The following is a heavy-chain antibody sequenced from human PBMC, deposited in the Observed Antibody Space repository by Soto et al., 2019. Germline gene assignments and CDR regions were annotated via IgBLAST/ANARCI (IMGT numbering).Heavy chain of an antibody. CDR1: GYTFTSYG. CDR2: INPSGGST. J-gene: IGHJ6*02. V-gene: IGHV1-46*01. Sequence: GASVKVSCKASGYTFTSYGISWVRQAPGQGLEWMGIINPSGGSTSYAQKFQGRVTMTRDTSTSTVYMELSSLRSEDTAVYYCARGYSSGWEYYYYGMDVWGQGTTVTVSS. CDR3: ARGYSSGWEYYYYGMDV. D-gene: IGHD6-19*01.